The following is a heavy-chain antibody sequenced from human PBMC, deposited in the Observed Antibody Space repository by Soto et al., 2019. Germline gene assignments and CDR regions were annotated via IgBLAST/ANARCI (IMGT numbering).Heavy chain of an antibody. CDR2: INAGNGNT. D-gene: IGHD4-17*01. CDR3: AREKRDGDYGH. CDR1: GYTFTSYA. V-gene: IGHV1-3*01. Sequence: QVQLVQSGAEVKKPGASVKVSCKASGYTFTSYAMHWVRQAPGRRLEWMGWINAGNGNTKYSQKFQGRVTITRDTSASTAYMELSSLRSEDTAVYYCAREKRDGDYGHWGQGTLVTVSS. J-gene: IGHJ4*02.